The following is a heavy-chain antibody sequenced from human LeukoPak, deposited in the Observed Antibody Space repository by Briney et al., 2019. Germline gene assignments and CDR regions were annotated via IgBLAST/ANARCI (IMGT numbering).Heavy chain of an antibody. CDR3: ARDRIAAAGTYYYYYGMDV. Sequence: GGSLRLSCAASGFTFSSYWMSWVRQAPGKGLEWVANIKQDGSEKYYVDSVKGRFTISRDNAKNSLYLQMNSLRAEDTAVYYCARDRIAAAGTYYYYYGMDVWGQGTTVTVPS. D-gene: IGHD6-13*01. V-gene: IGHV3-7*01. CDR2: IKQDGSEK. CDR1: GFTFSSYW. J-gene: IGHJ6*02.